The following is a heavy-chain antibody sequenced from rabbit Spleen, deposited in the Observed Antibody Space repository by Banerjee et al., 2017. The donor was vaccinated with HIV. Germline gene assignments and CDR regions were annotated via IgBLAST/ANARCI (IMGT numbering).Heavy chain of an antibody. Sequence: QEQLEESGGDLVKPEGSLTLTCTASGFSFSSSYTMCWVRQAPGKGLEWIGCIYAGSGSAYYANWAKGRFIMSRTSSTKVTLQMTSLTAADTATYFCARDTASSFSSYGMDLWGPGTLVTVS. CDR2: IYAGSGSA. J-gene: IGHJ6*01. CDR1: GFSFSSSYT. D-gene: IGHD4-2*01. CDR3: ARDTASSFSSYGMDL. V-gene: IGHV1S45*01.